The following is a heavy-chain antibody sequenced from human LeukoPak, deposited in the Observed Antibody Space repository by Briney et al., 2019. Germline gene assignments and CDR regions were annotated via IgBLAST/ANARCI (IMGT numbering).Heavy chain of an antibody. J-gene: IGHJ4*02. D-gene: IGHD3/OR15-3a*01. Sequence: SETLSLTCSVSGGSISSSSSYWGWIRQPPGKGLEWIGSIYYSGSSFDNPALKSRVTISVDTSKNQFSLKLSSVTAADTAVYYCARQTGSGLFILPGGQGTLVTVSS. V-gene: IGHV4-39*01. CDR1: GGSISSSSSY. CDR3: ARQTGSGLFILP. CDR2: IYYSGSS.